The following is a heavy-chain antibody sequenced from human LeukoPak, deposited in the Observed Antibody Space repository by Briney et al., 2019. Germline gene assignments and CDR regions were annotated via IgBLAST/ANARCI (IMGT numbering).Heavy chain of an antibody. CDR2: MYSSGTT. J-gene: IGHJ3*02. CDR1: GGSISITRYY. CDR3: ARGPPDCSSTSCYAFDAFDI. D-gene: IGHD2-2*01. Sequence: PSETLSLTCTVSGGSISITRYYWGWIRQPPGKGLEWIASMYSSGTTYYNPSLKSRFTISVDTSKNQFSLKLSSVTAADTAVYYCARGPPDCSSTSCYAFDAFDIWGQGTMVTVSS. V-gene: IGHV4-39*07.